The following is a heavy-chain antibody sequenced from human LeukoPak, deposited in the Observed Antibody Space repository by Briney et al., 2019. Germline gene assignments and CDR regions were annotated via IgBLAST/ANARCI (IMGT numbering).Heavy chain of an antibody. CDR2: INPGNGDT. V-gene: IGHV1-3*03. CDR3: ARRFLTQRKTPGPFDY. D-gene: IGHD3-3*01. Sequence: EASVKVSCKTSGYSFTSQDMHWVRQAPGQSLEWMGCINPGNGDTKYSQEFQSRVTMTRNTSISTAYMELSSLRSEDTAVYYCARRFLTQRKTPGPFDYWGQGTLVTVSS. CDR1: GYSFTSQD. J-gene: IGHJ4*02.